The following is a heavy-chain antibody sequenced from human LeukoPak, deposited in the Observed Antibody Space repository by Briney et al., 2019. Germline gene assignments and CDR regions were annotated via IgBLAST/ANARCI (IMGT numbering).Heavy chain of an antibody. CDR1: GFTFSTYS. CDR2: IDTGTSTI. J-gene: IGHJ4*02. CDR3: ARVSSSSLFDY. V-gene: IGHV3-48*01. Sequence: PGGSLRLSCAASGFTFSTYSMNWVRQAPGKGLEWVSYIDTGTSTIYYADSVKGRFTISKDNAKNSLYLQMNSLRAEDTAVYYCARVSSSSLFDYWGQGTLVTVSS. D-gene: IGHD6-13*01.